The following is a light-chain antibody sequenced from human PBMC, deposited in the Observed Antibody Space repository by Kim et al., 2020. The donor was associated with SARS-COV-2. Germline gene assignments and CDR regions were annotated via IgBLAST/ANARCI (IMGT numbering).Light chain of an antibody. CDR1: RSVNSNY. Sequence: SPGERATLSCRASRSVNSNYLAWYQRKPGQAPRLLIYGASNRATGIPDRFSGSGSGTDFTLSINRLEPEDFAVYDCQQYGTSPETFGGGTKVDIK. V-gene: IGKV3-20*01. CDR2: GAS. J-gene: IGKJ4*01. CDR3: QQYGTSPET.